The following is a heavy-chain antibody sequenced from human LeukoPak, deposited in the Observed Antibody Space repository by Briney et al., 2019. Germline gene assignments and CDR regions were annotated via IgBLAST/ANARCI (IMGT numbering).Heavy chain of an antibody. J-gene: IGHJ5*02. V-gene: IGHV4-4*07. D-gene: IGHD6-13*01. CDR2: IYNSESI. CDR3: ARDRSSSYTRDWFDP. CDR1: GGSINGYY. Sequence: PSETLSLTCTVSGGSINGYYWRWIRQPAGKGLEWIGRIYNSESINYNPSLKSRVTMSIDTPKNQFSLKLNSVTAADTAVYYCARDRSSSYTRDWFDPWGQGALVTVSS.